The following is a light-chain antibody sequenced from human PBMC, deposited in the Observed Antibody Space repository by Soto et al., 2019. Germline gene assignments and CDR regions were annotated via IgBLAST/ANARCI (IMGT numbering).Light chain of an antibody. J-gene: IGLJ2*01. CDR2: DVS. CDR1: SSDVGGYNY. V-gene: IGLV2-14*03. Sequence: QSALTQPASVSGSPGQSITLSCTGTSSDVGGYNYVSWYQQHPGKAPKLIIYDVSNRPSGVSNRFSGSKSGNTASLTISGLQAEDEADYYASAYTSSSTLVFGGGTKLTVL. CDR3: SAYTSSSTLV.